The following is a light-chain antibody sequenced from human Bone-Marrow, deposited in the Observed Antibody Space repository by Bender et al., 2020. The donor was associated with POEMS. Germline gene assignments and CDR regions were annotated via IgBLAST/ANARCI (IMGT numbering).Light chain of an antibody. Sequence: QSALTQPASVSGSPGQSITISCTGTSSDVGTFNFVSWYQQHPDRAPRLLIYDVTNRPSGVSDRFSGSKSGNTASLTISGLQAEDEADYSCISYTSSSTLVFGGGTKLTVL. V-gene: IGLV2-14*03. CDR2: DVT. CDR1: SSDVGTFNF. CDR3: ISYTSSSTLV. J-gene: IGLJ3*02.